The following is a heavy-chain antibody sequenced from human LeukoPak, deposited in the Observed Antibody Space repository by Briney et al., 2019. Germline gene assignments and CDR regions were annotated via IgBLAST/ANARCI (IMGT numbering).Heavy chain of an antibody. V-gene: IGHV3-9*01. CDR2: ISWNSGSI. D-gene: IGHD6-13*01. J-gene: IGHJ3*02. CDR3: AKVKTTAGYSSSHDAFDI. CDR1: GFTFDDYA. Sequence: HPGGSLRLSCAASGFTFDDYAMHWVRQAPGKGLEWVSGISWNSGSIGYADSVKGRFTISRDNAKNSLYLQMNSLRAEDTALYYCAKVKTTAGYSSSHDAFDIWGQGTMVTVSS.